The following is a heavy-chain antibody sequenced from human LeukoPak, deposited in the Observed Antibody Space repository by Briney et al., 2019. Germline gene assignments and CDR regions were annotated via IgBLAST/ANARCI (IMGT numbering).Heavy chain of an antibody. CDR1: GFTFSDYY. Sequence: PGGSLRLSCAASGFTFSDYYMSWIRQAPGKGLEWVSYISSSGSTIYYADSVKGRFTISRDNAKNSLYLQMNSLRAEDTAVYYCARPGGVYCSSTSCYTVAEYFQHWGQGTLVTVSS. CDR2: ISSSGSTI. CDR3: ARPGGVYCSSTSCYTVAEYFQH. V-gene: IGHV3-11*04. J-gene: IGHJ1*01. D-gene: IGHD2-2*02.